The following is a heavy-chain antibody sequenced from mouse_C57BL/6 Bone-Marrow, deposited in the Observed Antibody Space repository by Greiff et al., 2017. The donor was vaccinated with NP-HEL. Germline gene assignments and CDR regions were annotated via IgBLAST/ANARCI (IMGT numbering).Heavy chain of an antibody. CDR1: GYTFTSYW. CDR3: ARSNYDYDVGDYAMDY. Sequence: QVQLQQPGAELVKPGASVKLSCKASGYTFTSYWMHWVKQRPGLGLEWIGRIDPNSGGTKYNEKFKSKATLTVDKPSSTAYMQLSSLTSEDSAVYYCARSNYDYDVGDYAMDYWGQGTSVTVSS. D-gene: IGHD2-4*01. CDR2: IDPNSGGT. J-gene: IGHJ4*01. V-gene: IGHV1-72*01.